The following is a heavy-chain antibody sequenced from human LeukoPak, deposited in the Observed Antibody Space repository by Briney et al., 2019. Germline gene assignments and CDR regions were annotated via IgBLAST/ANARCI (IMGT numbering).Heavy chain of an antibody. CDR3: ARPVYYDSSGYYG. CDR1: GYTFTGYY. J-gene: IGHJ4*02. Sequence: SVKVSCKASGYTFTGYYMHWVRQAPGQGLEWMGRIIPILGIANYAQKFQGRVTITADKSTSTAYMELSSLRSEDTAVYYCARPVYYDSSGYYGWGQGTLVTVSS. CDR2: IIPILGIA. V-gene: IGHV1-69*02. D-gene: IGHD3-22*01.